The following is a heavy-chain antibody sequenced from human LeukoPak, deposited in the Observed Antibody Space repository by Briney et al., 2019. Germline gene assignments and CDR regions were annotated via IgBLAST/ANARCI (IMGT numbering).Heavy chain of an antibody. J-gene: IGHJ4*02. CDR3: ASRHRRSGYSYF. D-gene: IGHD5-18*01. CDR1: GGSFSGYY. Sequence: SETLSLTCAVYGGSFSGYYWSWIRQPPGKGLERIGEINHSGSTNYNPSLKSRVTISVDTSKNQFSLKLSSVTAADTAVYYCASRHRRSGYSYFWGQGTLVTVSS. V-gene: IGHV4-34*01. CDR2: INHSGST.